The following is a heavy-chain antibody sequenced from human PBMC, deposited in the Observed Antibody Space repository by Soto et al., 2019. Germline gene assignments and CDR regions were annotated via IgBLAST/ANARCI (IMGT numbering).Heavy chain of an antibody. Sequence: PSETLSLTCTVSGGSISSYYWSWIRQPPGKGLEWIGYIYYSGSTNYNPSLKSRVTISVDTSKNQFSLKLSSVTAADTAMYYCARRSRSGSYYHPWFDPWGQGNLVTVSS. D-gene: IGHD1-26*01. J-gene: IGHJ5*02. V-gene: IGHV4-59*01. CDR3: ARRSRSGSYYHPWFDP. CDR1: GGSISSYY. CDR2: IYYSGST.